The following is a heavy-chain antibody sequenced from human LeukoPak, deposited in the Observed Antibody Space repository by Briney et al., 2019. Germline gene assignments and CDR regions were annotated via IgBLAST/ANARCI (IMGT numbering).Heavy chain of an antibody. Sequence: ASVKVSCKASGYTFTTYDINWVRQATGQGLEWMGWMNPNSGNTGYAQKFQGRVTITRNTSISTAYMELSSLRSEDTAVYYCARGPSYSSSWYVPWARYYYMDVWGKGTTVTVSS. CDR1: GYTFTTYD. CDR3: ARGPSYSSSWYVPWARYYYMDV. J-gene: IGHJ6*03. V-gene: IGHV1-8*03. CDR2: MNPNSGNT. D-gene: IGHD6-13*01.